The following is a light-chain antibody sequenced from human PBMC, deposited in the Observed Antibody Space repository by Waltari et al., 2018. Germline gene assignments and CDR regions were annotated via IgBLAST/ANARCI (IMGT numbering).Light chain of an antibody. CDR3: HQYYATPPDGKT. J-gene: IGKJ1*01. Sequence: DIQMTQSPASLSASVGDRVNITCRASQTISIWLNWYQQKPGKAPKLLIYSASSLQSGVPSRFSGSGSGTDFTLTISSLQAEDVAVYYCHQYYATPPDGKTFGQGTKVEIK. V-gene: IGKV1-39*01. CDR1: QTISIW. CDR2: SAS.